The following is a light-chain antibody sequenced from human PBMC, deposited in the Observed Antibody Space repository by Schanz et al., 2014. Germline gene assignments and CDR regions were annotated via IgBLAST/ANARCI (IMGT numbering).Light chain of an antibody. Sequence: QSALTQPASVSGSPGQSITISCTGTSSDVGGYNLVSWYQQHPGKAPKLMIYDVSNRPSGVSNRFSGSKSGNTASLTISGLQAEDEADYYCSSYTSSSTRVFGTGTKLTVL. CDR1: SSDVGGYNL. CDR2: DVS. CDR3: SSYTSSSTRV. J-gene: IGLJ1*01. V-gene: IGLV2-14*02.